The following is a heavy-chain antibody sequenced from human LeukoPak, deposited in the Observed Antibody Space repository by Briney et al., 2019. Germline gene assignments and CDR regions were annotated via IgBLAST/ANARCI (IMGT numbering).Heavy chain of an antibody. V-gene: IGHV3-74*01. J-gene: IGHJ5*01. D-gene: IGHD3-16*01. CDR2: ISGDGSDT. CDR1: AFIVSNHW. Sequence: LTGGSLRLSCEASAFIVSNHWMHWVRQTPGKGLVWLSRISGDGSDTTYVDSVRGRFTISRENAKSSLYLQMNSLRAGDTAVYYCVRGGEIGFDSWGQGTLVTVSS. CDR3: VRGGEIGFDS.